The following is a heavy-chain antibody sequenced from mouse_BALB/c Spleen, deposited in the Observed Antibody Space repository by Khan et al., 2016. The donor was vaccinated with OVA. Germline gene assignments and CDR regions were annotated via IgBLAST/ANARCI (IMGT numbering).Heavy chain of an antibody. CDR1: GYTFTSYW. CDR3: ARGGITTGYFDY. Sequence: QVQLKESGTELARPGASVKLSCKASGYTFTSYWMQWVKQRPGQGLEWIGAIYPGDGNTRYTQKFKGKATLTADKSSSTAYMQLSSLASEHSAVYYCARGGITTGYFDYWGQGTTLTVSS. CDR2: IYPGDGNT. J-gene: IGHJ2*01. D-gene: IGHD1-1*01. V-gene: IGHV1-87*01.